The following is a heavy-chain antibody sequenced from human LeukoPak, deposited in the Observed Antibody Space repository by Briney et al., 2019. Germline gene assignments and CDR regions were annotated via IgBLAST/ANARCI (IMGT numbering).Heavy chain of an antibody. Sequence: GGSLRLSCAASGFTFSSYAMSWVRQAPGKGLEWVSAISGSGGSTYYADSVKGRFTISRDNSKNTLYLQMNSLRAEDTAVYYCAKGRRFWELPTSCNYWGQGTLVTVSS. J-gene: IGHJ4*02. CDR2: ISGSGGST. CDR1: GFTFSSYA. CDR3: AKGRRFWELPTSCNY. D-gene: IGHD3-3*01. V-gene: IGHV3-23*01.